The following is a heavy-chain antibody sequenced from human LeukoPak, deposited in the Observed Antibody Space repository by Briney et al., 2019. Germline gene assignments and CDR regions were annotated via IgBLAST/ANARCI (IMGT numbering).Heavy chain of an antibody. CDR3: AHSLRIPGPIYSGSYYFDY. Sequence: SGPTLVNPTQTLTLTCTFSGFTLSTSGVGVGWIRQPPGKALEWLALIYWNDDKRYSPSLKSRLTITKDTSKSQVVLTMTNMDPVDTATYYCAHSLRIPGPIYSGSYYFDYWGQGTLVTVSS. D-gene: IGHD1-26*01. CDR1: GFTLSTSGVG. V-gene: IGHV2-5*01. J-gene: IGHJ4*02. CDR2: IYWNDDK.